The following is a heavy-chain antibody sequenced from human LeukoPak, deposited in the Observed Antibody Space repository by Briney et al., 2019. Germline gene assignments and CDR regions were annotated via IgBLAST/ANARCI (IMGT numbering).Heavy chain of an antibody. CDR2: INHSGST. Sequence: PSETLSLTCAVYGGSFSGYYWSWIRQPPGKGLEWIGEINHSGSTNYNPSLKSRVTISVDTSKNQFSLKLSSVTAADTAVYYCARRGLLLWFGELLEGYFDYWGQGTLVTVSS. CDR3: ARRGLLLWFGELLEGYFDY. V-gene: IGHV4-34*01. J-gene: IGHJ4*02. CDR1: GGSFSGYY. D-gene: IGHD3-10*01.